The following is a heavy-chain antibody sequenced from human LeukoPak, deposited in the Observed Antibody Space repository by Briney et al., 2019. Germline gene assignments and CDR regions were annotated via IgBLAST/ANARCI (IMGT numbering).Heavy chain of an antibody. CDR2: ISGSGGST. D-gene: IGHD5-24*01. CDR3: AKVPSIEYYYYGMDV. CDR1: GFTFSSYA. V-gene: IGHV3-23*01. Sequence: PGGSLRLSCAASGFTFSSYAMSWVRQAPGKGLEWVSAISGSGGSTYYADPVKGRFTISRDNSKNTLYLQMNSLRAEDTAVYYCAKVPSIEYYYYGMDVWGQGTTVTVSS. J-gene: IGHJ6*02.